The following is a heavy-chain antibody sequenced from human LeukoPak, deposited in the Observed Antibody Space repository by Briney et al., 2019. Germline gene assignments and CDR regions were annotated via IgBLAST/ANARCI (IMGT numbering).Heavy chain of an antibody. V-gene: IGHV3-23*01. CDR1: GFSFSTYA. Sequence: GGSLRLSCAASGFSFSTYAMSWVRQAPGKGLEWVSVISGSGGSTYYADSVKGRFTISRDNSKNTVYLQMKSLRAGDTAEYYCAKDLGSSGWYPYDGFDIWGQGTTVTVSS. D-gene: IGHD6-19*01. J-gene: IGHJ3*02. CDR3: AKDLGSSGWYPYDGFDI. CDR2: ISGSGGST.